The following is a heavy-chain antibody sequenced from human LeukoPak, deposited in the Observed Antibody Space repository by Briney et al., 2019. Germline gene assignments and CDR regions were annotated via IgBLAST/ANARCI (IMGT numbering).Heavy chain of an antibody. V-gene: IGHV1-69*13. CDR1: GGTFSSYA. J-gene: IGHJ5*02. CDR2: IIPIFGTA. D-gene: IGHD6-13*01. CDR3: ATHKSSSWRNNWFDP. Sequence: GASVKVSCKASGGTFSSYAISWVRQAPGQGLEWMGGIIPIFGTANYAQKSQGRVTITADESTSTAYMELSSLRSEDTAVYYCATHKSSSWRNNWFDPWGQGTLVTVSS.